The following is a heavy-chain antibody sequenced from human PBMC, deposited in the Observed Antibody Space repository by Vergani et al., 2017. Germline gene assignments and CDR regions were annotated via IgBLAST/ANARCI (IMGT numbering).Heavy chain of an antibody. V-gene: IGHV7-4-1*02. CDR1: GYTFSSYA. CDR2: INTNTGNP. D-gene: IGHD5-18*01. Sequence: QVQLVQSGSELKQPGASVKVSCKASGYTFSSYAMNWVRQAPGQGLEWMGWINTNTGNPTYAQGFTGRFVFSLDTSVSTAYLQISSLKAEDTAVYYCAREKDAAMVNWFDPWGQGTLVTVSS. CDR3: AREKDAAMVNWFDP. J-gene: IGHJ5*02.